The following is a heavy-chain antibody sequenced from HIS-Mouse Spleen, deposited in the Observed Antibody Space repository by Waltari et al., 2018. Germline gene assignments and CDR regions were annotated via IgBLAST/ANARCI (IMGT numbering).Heavy chain of an antibody. Sequence: EVQLVESGGGLVQPGGSLRLSCAASGFTFSSYWMSWVRQAPGEGLGWGANIKQDGRGKYYVDSVKGRFTISRDNAKNSLYLQMNSLRAEDTAVYYCARERRGPGWFDPWGQGTLVTVSS. J-gene: IGHJ5*02. CDR2: IKQDGRGK. CDR3: ARERRGPGWFDP. CDR1: GFTFSSYW. D-gene: IGHD5-12*01. V-gene: IGHV3-7*01.